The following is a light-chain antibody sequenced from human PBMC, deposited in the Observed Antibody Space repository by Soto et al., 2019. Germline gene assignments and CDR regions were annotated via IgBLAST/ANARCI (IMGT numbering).Light chain of an antibody. J-gene: IGKJ3*01. V-gene: IGKV4-1*01. CDR3: QQYYSSLT. Sequence: DIVMTQSPDSLAVSLGERATINCKSSQSVLYSSNNKNYLAWYQTKPGQPPKLLIYWASTRESGVPDRFSGSGSGTDVTLTISSLQAEDVAVYYCQQYYSSLTFGPGTKVDIK. CDR2: WAS. CDR1: QSVLYSSNNKNY.